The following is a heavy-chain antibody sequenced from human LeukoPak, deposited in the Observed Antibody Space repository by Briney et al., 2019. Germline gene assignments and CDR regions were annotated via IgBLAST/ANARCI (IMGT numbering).Heavy chain of an antibody. V-gene: IGHV3-66*01. CDR3: ARDRRAGGFDY. Sequence: GGSLRLSCAASGFTFSSYAMSWVRQAPGKGLEWVSVIYSGGSTYYADSVKGRFTISRDNSKNTLYLQMNSLRAEDTAVYYCARDRRAGGFDYWGQGTLVTVSS. CDR2: IYSGGST. D-gene: IGHD3-10*01. J-gene: IGHJ4*02. CDR1: GFTFSSYA.